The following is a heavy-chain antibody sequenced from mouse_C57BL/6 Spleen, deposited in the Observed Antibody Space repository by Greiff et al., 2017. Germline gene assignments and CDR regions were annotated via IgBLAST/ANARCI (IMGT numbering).Heavy chain of an antibody. CDR2: ISDGGSYT. CDR1: GFTFSSYA. Sequence: EVQLVESGGGLVKPGGSLKLSCAASGFTFSSYAMSWVRQTPEKRLEWVATISDGGSYTYYPDNVKGRFTISRDNAKNNLYLQMSHLKSEDTAMYYCARDGDYDGYYGFAYWGQGTLVTVSA. CDR3: ARDGDYDGYYGFAY. D-gene: IGHD2-3*01. J-gene: IGHJ3*01. V-gene: IGHV5-4*01.